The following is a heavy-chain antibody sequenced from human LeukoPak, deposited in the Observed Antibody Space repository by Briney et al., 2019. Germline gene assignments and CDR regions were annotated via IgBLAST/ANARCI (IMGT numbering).Heavy chain of an antibody. CDR1: GGSISSYY. CDR3: ARVTSCGGDCLDP. V-gene: IGHV4-59*01. J-gene: IGHJ5*02. D-gene: IGHD2-21*02. CDR2: IYYSGST. Sequence: SETLSLTCTVSGGSISSYYWSWIRQSPGKGLEWIGYIYYSGSTNYNPSLKSRVTISVDTSKNQFSLKLTSVTAADTAVYYCARVTSCGGDCLDPWGQGTLVTVSS.